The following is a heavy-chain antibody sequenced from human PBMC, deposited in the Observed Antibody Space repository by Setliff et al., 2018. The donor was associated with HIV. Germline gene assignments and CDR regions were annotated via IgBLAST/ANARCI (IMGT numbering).Heavy chain of an antibody. Sequence: PGGSLRLSCAASGLTFNTYAMSWVRQTPGEGLEWVSSIYSSGDTYHADSVKGRFTLSRDNSKNTVYLQMNSLRPEDTAVYYCARPRLYSNALEYWGQGTLVTVSS. CDR2: IYSSGDT. D-gene: IGHD6-13*01. J-gene: IGHJ4*02. CDR1: GLTFNTYA. CDR3: ARPRLYSNALEY. V-gene: IGHV3-66*02.